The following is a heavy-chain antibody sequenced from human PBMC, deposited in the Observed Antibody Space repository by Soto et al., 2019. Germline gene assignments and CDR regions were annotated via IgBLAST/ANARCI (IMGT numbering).Heavy chain of an antibody. Sequence: ASVKVSCKASAYTFSGFYMHWVRQAPGQGLEWMGWLTPNSGGTKSAENFQGRVTLTRATSISTAYMELSRLTSDDTAVYYCARVWIGWELLEDDAFDIWGQGTMVTVSS. D-gene: IGHD1-26*01. V-gene: IGHV1-2*02. CDR3: ARVWIGWELLEDDAFDI. CDR2: LTPNSGGT. J-gene: IGHJ3*02. CDR1: AYTFSGFY.